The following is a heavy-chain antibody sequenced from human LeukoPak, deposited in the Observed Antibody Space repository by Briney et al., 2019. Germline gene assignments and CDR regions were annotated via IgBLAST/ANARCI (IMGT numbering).Heavy chain of an antibody. Sequence: GEFLKISCKGSGYSFTDYWIGWVRQMPGKGLEWMGIIYPGDSDTRYSPSFQGQVTISADKSINTAFLQWSSLKASDTAMYYCTRQRYFDYWGQGTLVTVSS. CDR3: TRQRYFDY. CDR1: GYSFTDYW. J-gene: IGHJ4*02. CDR2: IYPGDSDT. V-gene: IGHV5-51*01.